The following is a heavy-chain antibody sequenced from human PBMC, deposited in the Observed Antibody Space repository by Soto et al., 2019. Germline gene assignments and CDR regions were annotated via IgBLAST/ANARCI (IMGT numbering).Heavy chain of an antibody. V-gene: IGHV1-69*13. J-gene: IGHJ4*02. CDR2: IIPIFGTA. Sequence: ASVKVSCKASGGTFSSYAISWVRQAPGQGLEWMGGIIPIFGTANYAQKFQGRVTITADESTSTAYMELSSLRSEDTAVYYCARVQPPTTLGYSHYSGQGTLVTLSS. CDR1: GGTFSSYA. CDR3: ARVQPPTTLGYSHY. D-gene: IGHD3-3*01.